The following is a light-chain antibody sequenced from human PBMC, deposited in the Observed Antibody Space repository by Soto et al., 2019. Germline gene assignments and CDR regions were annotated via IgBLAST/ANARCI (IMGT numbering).Light chain of an antibody. CDR3: QQYNNWPLT. J-gene: IGKJ1*01. Sequence: EIVMRQSPGILSVSTAERATLSCRASQSVSSSYLAWYQQKPGQAPRLLIFGASTRAAGIPARFSGSGSGTDFTLTISRLEPEDSAVYYCQQYNNWPLTFCQGTMVDNK. V-gene: IGKV3-15*01. CDR1: QSVSSSY. CDR2: GAS.